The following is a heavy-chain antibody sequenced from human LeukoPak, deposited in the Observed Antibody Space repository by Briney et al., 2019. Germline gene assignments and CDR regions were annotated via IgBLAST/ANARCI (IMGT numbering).Heavy chain of an antibody. CDR1: GFTFNNYA. V-gene: IGHV3-23*01. CDR3: AKGEVSYYYYMDV. Sequence: PGGSLRLSCAASGFTFNNYAMGWVRRAPGKGLGWVSTISDSGGNTYYADSVLGRFTISRDNSKTTLFLQMHSLRDDDTAVYYCAKGEVSYYYYMDVWGEGTTVTVSS. J-gene: IGHJ6*03. CDR2: ISDSGGNT.